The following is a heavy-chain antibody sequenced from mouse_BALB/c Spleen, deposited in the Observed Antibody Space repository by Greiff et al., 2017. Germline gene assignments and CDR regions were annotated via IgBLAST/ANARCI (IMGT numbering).Heavy chain of an antibody. D-gene: IGHD2-14*01. V-gene: IGHV5-6-2*01. J-gene: IGHJ2*01. Sequence: EVHLVESGGGLVKPGGSLKLSCAASGFTFSSYYMSWVRQTPEKRLELVAAINSNGGSTYYPDTVKGRFTISRDNAKNTLYLQMSSLKSEDTALYYCARHGYDDFDYWGQGTTVTVSS. CDR1: GFTFSSYY. CDR2: INSNGGST. CDR3: ARHGYDDFDY.